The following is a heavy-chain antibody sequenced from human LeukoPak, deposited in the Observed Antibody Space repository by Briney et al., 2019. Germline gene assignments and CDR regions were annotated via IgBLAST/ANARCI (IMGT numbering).Heavy chain of an antibody. CDR2: ISWNSGSI. CDR3: ASGGRNGDNWFDP. CDR1: VFTFDDYA. V-gene: IGHV3-9*01. J-gene: IGHJ5*02. Sequence: PGRSLRLSCADSVFTFDDYAMHWVRQAPGKGLEWVSGISWNSGSIGYADSVKGRFTISRDNAKNSLYLQMNSLRAEDTALYYCASGGRNGDNWFDPWGQGTLVTVSS. D-gene: IGHD1-1*01.